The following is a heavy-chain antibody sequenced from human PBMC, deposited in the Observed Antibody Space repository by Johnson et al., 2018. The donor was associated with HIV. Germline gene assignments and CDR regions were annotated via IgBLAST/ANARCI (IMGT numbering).Heavy chain of an antibody. J-gene: IGHJ3*02. CDR1: GFTFSSYW. V-gene: IGHV3-7*01. CDR3: ARDGPRRDAYDI. Sequence: VQLVESGGGLVQPGGSLRLSCVASGFTFSSYWMSWVRQAPGKGLEWVANIKKDGSDKYYVDSVKGRFNISRDNAKNSLYLQINGLRAEDMAVYYCARDGPRRDAYDIWGQGTMVTVSS. CDR2: IKKDGSDK.